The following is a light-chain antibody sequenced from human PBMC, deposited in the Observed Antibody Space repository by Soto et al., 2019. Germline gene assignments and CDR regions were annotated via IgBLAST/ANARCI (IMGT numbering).Light chain of an antibody. CDR1: QTISSW. J-gene: IGKJ1*01. CDR3: QHYNSYSVA. Sequence: DIQMTQSPATLSGSVGDRATITCRASQTISSWLAWYQQKPGKAPKLLIYNASTLKSGVPSRFSGSGSGTEFTLTISSLQPDDFATYYCQHYNSYSVAFGQGTKVERK. V-gene: IGKV1-5*03. CDR2: NAS.